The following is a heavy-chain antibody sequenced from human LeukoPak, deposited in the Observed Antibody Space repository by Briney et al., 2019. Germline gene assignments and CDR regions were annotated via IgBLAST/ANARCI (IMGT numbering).Heavy chain of an antibody. D-gene: IGHD6-13*01. CDR3: ARGDSSTWYSKHFDY. CDR2: VYYSGST. J-gene: IGHJ4*02. CDR1: GGSISSSSYY. Sequence: KPSETLSLTCTVSGGSISSSSYYWGWIRQPPGKGLEWIGGVYYSGSTNYNPSLKSRVTISVDTSKNQFSLKLSSVTAADTAVFYCARGDSSTWYSKHFDYWGQGTPVTVSS. V-gene: IGHV4-39*01.